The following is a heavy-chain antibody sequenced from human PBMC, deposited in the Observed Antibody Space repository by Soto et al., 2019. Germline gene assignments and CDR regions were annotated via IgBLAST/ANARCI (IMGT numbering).Heavy chain of an antibody. Sequence: LRLSCAASGFTFSSYAVSWVRQAPGKGLEWVSAISGSGGSTYYADSVKGRFTISRDNSKNTLYLQMNSLRAEDTAVYYCAKDQGGHYSNYRPYYFDYWGQGTLVTVSS. D-gene: IGHD4-4*01. CDR1: GFTFSSYA. J-gene: IGHJ4*02. CDR2: ISGSGGST. CDR3: AKDQGGHYSNYRPYYFDY. V-gene: IGHV3-23*01.